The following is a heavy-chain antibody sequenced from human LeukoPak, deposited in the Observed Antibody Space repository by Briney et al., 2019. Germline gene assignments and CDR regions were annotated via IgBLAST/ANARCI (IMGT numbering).Heavy chain of an antibody. CDR1: GGSISSSSYY. CDR3: ARIHPANWNPFNWFDP. J-gene: IGHJ5*02. D-gene: IGHD1-1*01. Sequence: SETLSLTCTVSGGSISSSSYYWGWIRQPPGKGLEWIGSIYYSGSTFYKPSLTSRVTISVDTSRNQFSLKLSSVTAADTAIYYCARIHPANWNPFNWFDPWGQGTLVTVSS. CDR2: IYYSGST. V-gene: IGHV4-39*01.